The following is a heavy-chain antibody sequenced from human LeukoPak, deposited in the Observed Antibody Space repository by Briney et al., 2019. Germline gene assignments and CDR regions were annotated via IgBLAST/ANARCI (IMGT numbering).Heavy chain of an antibody. J-gene: IGHJ4*02. CDR2: INPNSGGT. CDR3: ARDNWFGELSIDY. V-gene: IGHV1-2*02. CDR1: GYTFTGYY. D-gene: IGHD3-10*01. Sequence: GASVKVSCKASGYTFTGYYMHWARQAPGQGLEWMGWINPNSGGTNYAQKFQGRVTMTRDTSISTAYMELSRLRSDDTAVYYCARDNWFGELSIDYWGQGTLVTVSS.